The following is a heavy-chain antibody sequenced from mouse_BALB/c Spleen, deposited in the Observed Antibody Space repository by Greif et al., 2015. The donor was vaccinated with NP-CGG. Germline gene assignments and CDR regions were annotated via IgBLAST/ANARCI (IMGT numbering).Heavy chain of an antibody. J-gene: IGHJ1*01. Sequence: DVKLVESGGGLVQPGGSMKLSCVASGFTFSNYWMNWVRQSPEKGLEWVAEIRLKSNNYATHYAESVKGRFTISRDDSKSSVYLQMNNLRAEDTGIYYCTRAYYGSSWYFDVWGAGTTVTVSS. CDR2: IRLKSNNYAT. CDR3: TRAYYGSSWYFDV. V-gene: IGHV6-6*02. CDR1: GFTFSNYW. D-gene: IGHD1-1*01.